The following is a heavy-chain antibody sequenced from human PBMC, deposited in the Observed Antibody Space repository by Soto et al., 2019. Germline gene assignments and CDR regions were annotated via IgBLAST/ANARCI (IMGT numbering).Heavy chain of an antibody. D-gene: IGHD3-3*01. CDR1: GFTFSSYS. CDR2: ISSSSSTI. J-gene: IGHJ4*02. Sequence: EVQLVESGGGLVQPGGSLRLSCAASGFTFSSYSMNWVRQAPGKGLEWVSYISSSSSTIYYADSVKGRFTISRDNAKNSLYLQMNSLRDEETAGYYCARDPIASGWYFDYWGQGTLVTVSS. V-gene: IGHV3-48*02. CDR3: ARDPIASGWYFDY.